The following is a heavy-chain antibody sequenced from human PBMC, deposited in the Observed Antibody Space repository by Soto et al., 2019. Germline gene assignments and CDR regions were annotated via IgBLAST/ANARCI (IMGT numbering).Heavy chain of an antibody. Sequence: EVQLVESGGGLVQPGGSLRLSCAASGFTVSSKYMTWVRQAPGKGLERVSLIQSGGTTYYADSVKGRFTISRDTSENTLHLHMDSLRVEDTAVYYCARDDVLCDGGRCYGIPLDVWGNWTTVTVSA. CDR1: GFTVSSKY. D-gene: IGHD2-15*01. CDR3: ARDDVLCDGGRCYGIPLDV. V-gene: IGHV3-66*01. J-gene: IGHJ6*04. CDR2: IQSGGTT.